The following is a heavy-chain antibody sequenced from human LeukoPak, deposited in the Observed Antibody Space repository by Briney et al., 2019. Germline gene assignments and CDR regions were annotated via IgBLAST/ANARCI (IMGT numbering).Heavy chain of an antibody. D-gene: IGHD5-18*01. J-gene: IGHJ5*02. CDR3: ARVKAAMGLSEFDP. CDR2: TYYRSKWYN. V-gene: IGHV6-1*01. Sequence: SQTLSLTCAISGDSVSSNSAAWNWIRQSPSRGLEWLGRTYYRSKWYNDYAVSMRSRVSINPDTSKNQFSLQLNSVTPEDTAVYYCARVKAAMGLSEFDPWGQGTLVTVSS. CDR1: GDSVSSNSAA.